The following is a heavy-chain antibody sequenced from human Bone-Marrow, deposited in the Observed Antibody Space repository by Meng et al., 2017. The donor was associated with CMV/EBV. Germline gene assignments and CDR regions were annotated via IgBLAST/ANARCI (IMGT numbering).Heavy chain of an antibody. CDR1: GGSISSYY. J-gene: IGHJ6*02. Sequence: SETLSLTCTVPGGSISSYYWSWIRQPPGKGLEWIGYIYYSGSTNYTHSLKSRVTISVDTSKNQFSLNLTSVTAADTAVYYCARDRGDVWGQGTTVTVSS. CDR3: ARDRGDV. V-gene: IGHV4-59*01. CDR2: IYYSGST.